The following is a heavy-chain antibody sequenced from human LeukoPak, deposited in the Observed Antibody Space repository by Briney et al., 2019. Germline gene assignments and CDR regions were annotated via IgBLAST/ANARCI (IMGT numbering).Heavy chain of an antibody. Sequence: GGSLRLSCAASGFTFNNYAISWVRQAPGKGLEWVSSISGSDGSTYYADSAKGRFTISRDNSKNTVYLEMNSPRADDTAVYYCAKDRGYSSGFDYWGQGTLVTVSS. D-gene: IGHD2-15*01. V-gene: IGHV3-23*01. CDR1: GFTFNNYA. CDR3: AKDRGYSSGFDY. CDR2: ISGSDGST. J-gene: IGHJ4*01.